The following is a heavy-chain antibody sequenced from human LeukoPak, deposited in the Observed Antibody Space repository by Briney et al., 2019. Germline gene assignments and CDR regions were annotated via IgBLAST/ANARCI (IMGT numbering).Heavy chain of an antibody. V-gene: IGHV3-74*03. Sequence: GGSLRVSCTASGFAFTDHWMHWVRQAPGKGLEWVSRINSDGSGIMCAHSVKGRFTISRDNAKNTLYLQMNSLRAEDTAVYYCARADFCNGYWYYYFDSWGQGTLVTVSS. CDR3: ARADFCNGYWYYYFDS. J-gene: IGHJ4*02. CDR2: INSDGSGI. CDR1: GFAFTDHW. D-gene: IGHD3-3*01.